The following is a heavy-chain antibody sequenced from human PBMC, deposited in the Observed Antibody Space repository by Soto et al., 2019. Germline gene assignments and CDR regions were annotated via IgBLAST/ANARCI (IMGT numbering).Heavy chain of an antibody. CDR1: GFPFNNYA. CDR3: AKNHPDDFLTGFY. CDR2: ISNNGGST. J-gene: IGHJ4*02. Sequence: GGSLRLSCASSGFPFNNYAMSWVRQAPGKGLEWVSAISNNGGSTYYADSVRGRFTISRDSSKNTLYLQMNSLRVEDTALYYCAKNHPDDFLTGFYWGQGTLVTVSS. D-gene: IGHD3-9*01. V-gene: IGHV3-23*01.